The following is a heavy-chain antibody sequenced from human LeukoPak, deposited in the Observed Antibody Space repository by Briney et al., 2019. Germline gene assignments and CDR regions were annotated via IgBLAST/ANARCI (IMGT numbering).Heavy chain of an antibody. D-gene: IGHD6-19*01. V-gene: IGHV1-69*13. CDR3: ARDKFGGSGWYGMPYPYYYYYYGMDV. CDR1: GGTFSSYA. J-gene: IGHJ6*02. Sequence: SVKVSCKASGGTFSSYAISWVRQAPGQGLEWMGGIIPIFGTANYAQKFQGRVTITADESTSTAYMELSSLRSEDTAVYYCARDKFGGSGWYGMPYPYYYYYYGMDVWGQGTTVTVSS. CDR2: IIPIFGTA.